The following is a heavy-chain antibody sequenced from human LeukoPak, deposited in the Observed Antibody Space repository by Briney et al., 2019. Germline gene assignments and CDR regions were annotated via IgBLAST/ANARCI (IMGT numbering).Heavy chain of an antibody. V-gene: IGHV4-39*02. D-gene: IGHD2-21*01. J-gene: IGHJ3*02. CDR1: GGSISSSSYY. CDR3: ARRRLGHAFDI. Sequence: PSETLSLTCTVSGGSISSSSYYWGWIRQPPGKGLEWIGSIYYSGSTYYNPSLKSRVTISVDTSKNHFSLRVSPVTAADTAVYYCARRRLGHAFDIWGQGTMVTVSS. CDR2: IYYSGST.